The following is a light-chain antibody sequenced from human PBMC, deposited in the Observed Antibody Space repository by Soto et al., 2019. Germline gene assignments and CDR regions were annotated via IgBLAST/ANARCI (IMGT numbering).Light chain of an antibody. CDR2: GAS. Sequence: ESVLTQSPGTLSLSPGERATLSCRASQSVSSNLAWYQQKPGQAPRLLIYGASTRATGIPARFSGSGSGTEFTLTISSLQSEDFAVYYCQQYNNWPTWMFGQGTKVDIK. V-gene: IGKV3-15*01. J-gene: IGKJ1*01. CDR1: QSVSSN. CDR3: QQYNNWPTWM.